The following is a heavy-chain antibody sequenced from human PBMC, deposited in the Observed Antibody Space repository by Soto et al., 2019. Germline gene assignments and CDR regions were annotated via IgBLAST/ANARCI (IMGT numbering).Heavy chain of an antibody. D-gene: IGHD1-26*01. J-gene: IGHJ5*02. V-gene: IGHV4-59*01. Sequence: SETLSLTCTVSGGSISSYYWSWIRQPPGKGLEWIGYIYYSGSTNYNPSLKSRVTISVDTSKNQFSLKLSSVTAADTAVYYCARVTRPFNSGSYYSWFDPWGQGTLVTVSS. CDR2: IYYSGST. CDR3: ARVTRPFNSGSYYSWFDP. CDR1: GGSISSYY.